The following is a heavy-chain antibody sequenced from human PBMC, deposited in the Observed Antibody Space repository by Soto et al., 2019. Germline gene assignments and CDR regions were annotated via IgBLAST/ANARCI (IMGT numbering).Heavy chain of an antibody. V-gene: IGHV4-61*08. J-gene: IGHJ3*02. CDR3: ARALILTGYYIHDAFDI. CDR1: GGSISSGGYS. CDR2: IYYSGST. Sequence: PSETLSLTCAVSGGSISSGGYSWSWLRQPPGQGLEWIGYIYYSGSTNYNPSLKSRVTISVDTSKNQFSLKLSSVTAADTAVYYCARALILTGYYIHDAFDIWGQGTMGTVSS. D-gene: IGHD3-9*01.